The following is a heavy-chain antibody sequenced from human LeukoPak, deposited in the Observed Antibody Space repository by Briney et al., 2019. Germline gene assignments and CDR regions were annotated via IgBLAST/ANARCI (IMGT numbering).Heavy chain of an antibody. CDR1: GFTFISYA. D-gene: IGHD3-3*01. J-gene: IGHJ6*03. Sequence: GGSLRLSCAASGFTFISYAMSWVRQAPGQGLEWFSGISGGDGSTYYADSVKDRFTISRDNSKNTIYLQMNSLRAEDTAVYYCAKHYTNSYYSYYMDVLGKGTTITVSS. CDR3: AKHYTNSYYSYYMDV. V-gene: IGHV3-23*01. CDR2: ISGGDGST.